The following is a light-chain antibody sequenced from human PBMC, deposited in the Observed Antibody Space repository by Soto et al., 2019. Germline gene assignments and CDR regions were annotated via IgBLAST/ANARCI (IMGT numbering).Light chain of an antibody. CDR3: QQYNSPPLYT. Sequence: DIQMTQSPSTLSASVGDRVTITCRASQSISSWLAWYQQKPGKAPKLLIYKASSLESGVPSRFSGSGSGTEFTLTISSLQPDDFATYYCQQYNSPPLYTFGKGTKLEIK. J-gene: IGKJ2*01. CDR2: KAS. CDR1: QSISSW. V-gene: IGKV1-5*03.